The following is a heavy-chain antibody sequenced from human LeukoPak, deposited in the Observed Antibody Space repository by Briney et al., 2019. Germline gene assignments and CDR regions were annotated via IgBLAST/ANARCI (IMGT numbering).Heavy chain of an antibody. CDR3: ASSQFFTMIVVVY. CDR1: GFTFNGFW. J-gene: IGHJ4*02. V-gene: IGHV3-7*01. D-gene: IGHD3-22*01. CDR2: IKQDGSDI. Sequence: PGGSLRLSCAASGFTFNGFWMSWVRQAPGKGLEWVANIKQDGSDIYYLGSVRGRFTISRDNAMNSLYLQMNSLRAEDTAVYYCASSQFFTMIVVVYWGQGTLVTVSS.